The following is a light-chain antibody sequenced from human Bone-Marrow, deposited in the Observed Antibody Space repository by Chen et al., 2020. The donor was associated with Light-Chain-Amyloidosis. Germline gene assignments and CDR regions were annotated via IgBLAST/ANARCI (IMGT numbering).Light chain of an antibody. V-gene: IGLV3-25*03. CDR1: DLPTKY. Sequence: SYELTQPPSVSVSPGQTARITCSGEDLPTKYAYWYQQKPGQAPVLVIHRDTERPSGISERFSGSSLGTPATLTISGVQAEDEADYHCQSADSSGTYEVIFGGGTKLTVL. CDR2: RDT. J-gene: IGLJ2*01. CDR3: QSADSSGTYEVI.